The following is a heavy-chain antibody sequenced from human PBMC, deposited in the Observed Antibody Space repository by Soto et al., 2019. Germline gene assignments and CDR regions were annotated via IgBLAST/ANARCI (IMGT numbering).Heavy chain of an antibody. V-gene: IGHV3-30*18. CDR2: ISYDGSNK. J-gene: IGHJ5*02. Sequence: GGSLRLSCAASGFTFSSYGMHWVRQAPGKGLEWVAVISYDGSNKYYADSVKGRFTISRDNSKNTLYLQMNSLRAEDTAVYYCAKDFGYGDFPNWFDPWGQGTLVTVSS. CDR3: AKDFGYGDFPNWFDP. D-gene: IGHD4-17*01. CDR1: GFTFSSYG.